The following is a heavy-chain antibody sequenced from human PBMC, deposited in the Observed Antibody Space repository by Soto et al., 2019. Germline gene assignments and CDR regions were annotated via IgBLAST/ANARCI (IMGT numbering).Heavy chain of an antibody. CDR1: GGSISSGDYY. CDR3: ARNLRDRYSYEKFDY. D-gene: IGHD5-18*01. J-gene: IGHJ4*02. CDR2: IYYSGST. V-gene: IGHV4-30-4*01. Sequence: SETLSLTCTVSGGSISSGDYYWSWIRQPPGKGLEWIGYIYYSGSTYYNPSLKSRVTISVDTSKNQFSLKLSSVTAADTAVYYCARNLRDRYSYEKFDYWGQGTLVTVSS.